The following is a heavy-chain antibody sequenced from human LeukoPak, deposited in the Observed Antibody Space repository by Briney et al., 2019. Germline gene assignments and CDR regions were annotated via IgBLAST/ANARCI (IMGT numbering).Heavy chain of an antibody. D-gene: IGHD3-22*01. CDR3: ARDNYYDSSGYTDY. J-gene: IGHJ4*02. V-gene: IGHV4-61*02. Sequence: SETLSLTCTVSGGSISSGSYYWSWIRQPAGKGLEYIGRIYTSGSTNYNPSLKSRVTISVDTSKNHFSLKLSSVTAADTAVYYCARDNYYDSSGYTDYWGQGTLVTVSS. CDR1: GGSISSGSYY. CDR2: IYTSGST.